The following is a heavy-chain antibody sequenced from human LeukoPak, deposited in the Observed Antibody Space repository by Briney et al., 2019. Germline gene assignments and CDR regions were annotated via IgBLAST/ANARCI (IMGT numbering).Heavy chain of an antibody. Sequence: PGGSLRLSCAASGFTFSSYSINWVRQAPGKGLEWLSYISSSSRTISYADSLKGRFTVSRDNAKNSLDLQMDSLRVEDTAVYYCARVGTSGWTSDYRGQGTLVTVSS. CDR3: ARVGTSGWTSDY. CDR2: ISSSSRTI. D-gene: IGHD6-19*01. CDR1: GFTFSSYS. J-gene: IGHJ4*02. V-gene: IGHV3-48*04.